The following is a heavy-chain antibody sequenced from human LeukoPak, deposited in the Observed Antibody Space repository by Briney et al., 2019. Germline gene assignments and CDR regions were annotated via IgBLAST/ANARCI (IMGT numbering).Heavy chain of an antibody. CDR1: GFIVSSDY. Sequence: GGSLRLPCAASGFIVSSDYISWVRQTPGKGLEWVSVIYSGGSTFYADSVKGRFTISRDNSKNTVYLQMNSLRGEDTAVFYCASGGKYYTGGACYGDWGQGTLVTVSS. CDR3: ASGGKYYTGGACYGD. D-gene: IGHD2-8*02. CDR2: IYSGGST. V-gene: IGHV3-53*01. J-gene: IGHJ4*02.